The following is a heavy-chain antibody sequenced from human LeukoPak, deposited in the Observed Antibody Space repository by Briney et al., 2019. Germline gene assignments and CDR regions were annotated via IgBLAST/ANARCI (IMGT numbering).Heavy chain of an antibody. Sequence: GGSLRLSCAASGFTFSTNAMSWVRQAPGKGLEWVSGIAGSSDATYYADSVKGRFTISRDISRNTLYLRMNSLRADDTAVYFCAKDTSYHGYWGQGTLVTVSS. CDR3: AKDTSYHGY. V-gene: IGHV3-23*01. CDR2: IAGSSDAT. J-gene: IGHJ4*02. CDR1: GFTFSTNA. D-gene: IGHD3-16*02.